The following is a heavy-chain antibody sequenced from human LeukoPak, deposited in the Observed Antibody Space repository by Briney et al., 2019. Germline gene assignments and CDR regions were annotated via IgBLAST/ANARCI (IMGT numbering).Heavy chain of an antibody. D-gene: IGHD6-19*01. CDR2: ISGSGGST. Sequence: GGSLRPSCAASGFTFSSYAMSWVRQAPGKGLEWVSAISGSGGSTYYADSVKGRFTISRDNSKNTLYLQMNTLRAEDTALYYCAKAYSSDWYSWFDPWGQGTLVTVSS. CDR1: GFTFSSYA. V-gene: IGHV3-23*01. J-gene: IGHJ5*02. CDR3: AKAYSSDWYSWFDP.